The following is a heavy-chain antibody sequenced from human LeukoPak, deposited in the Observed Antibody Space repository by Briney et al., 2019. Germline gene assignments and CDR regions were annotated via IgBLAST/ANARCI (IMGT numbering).Heavy chain of an antibody. D-gene: IGHD2/OR15-2a*01. V-gene: IGHV4-39*02. J-gene: IGHJ3*02. CDR2: IYYSTST. CDR3: ARREPSTFYEPAVDDFDI. CDR1: GGSISSSSYY. Sequence: SETLSLTCTVSGGSISSSSYYWSWLPQPPGKGLKGISTIYYSTSTYYNPSLNSPITISIDTSKNHFSLNLISVTATDTAVYYCARREPSTFYEPAVDDFDIWGKGTMVTVSS.